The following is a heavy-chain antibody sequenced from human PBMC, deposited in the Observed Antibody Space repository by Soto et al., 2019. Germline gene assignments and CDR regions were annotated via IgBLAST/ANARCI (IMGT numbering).Heavy chain of an antibody. V-gene: IGHV4-30-2*01. CDR1: AGSITNIATS. D-gene: IGHD2-8*01. J-gene: IGHJ6*02. CDR3: ARDVVASCTDFVCSDSGGLDV. CDR2: IYHRVST. Sequence: QLQLQESGSRLLRPSQTLSLTCAVSAGSITNIATSWTWLRQPPGKGLEWIGYIYHRVSTYYNPSLKRRVAISVDKSKHQFYLNLSSVTAADTAVYYCARDVVASCTDFVCSDSGGLDVWGHGTTVTVSS.